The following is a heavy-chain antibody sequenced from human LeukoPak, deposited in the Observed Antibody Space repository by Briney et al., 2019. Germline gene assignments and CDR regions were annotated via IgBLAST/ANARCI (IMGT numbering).Heavy chain of an antibody. Sequence: LSLTCAVYGGSFSAYYWSWIRQPPGKGLEWISYISTSTTTIYYANSVKGRFTISRDNAKKSLYLQMNSLRVEDTGVYYCASWGEGALDNWGQGTLVTVSS. V-gene: IGHV3-11*04. CDR1: GGSFSAYY. D-gene: IGHD1-26*01. CDR2: ISTSTTTI. CDR3: ASWGEGALDN. J-gene: IGHJ4*02.